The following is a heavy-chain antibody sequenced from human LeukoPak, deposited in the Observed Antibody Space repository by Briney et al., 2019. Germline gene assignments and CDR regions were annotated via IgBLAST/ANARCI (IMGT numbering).Heavy chain of an antibody. Sequence: ASVKVSCKASGYTFTSYGISWVRQAPGQGLEWMGWISAYNGNTNYAQKLQGRVTMTTDTSTSTAYMELRSLRSDDTAVYYCATSDRDILTGYYVFDYWGQGTLVTVSS. V-gene: IGHV1-18*01. CDR2: ISAYNGNT. CDR3: ATSDRDILTGYYVFDY. CDR1: GYTFTSYG. D-gene: IGHD3-9*01. J-gene: IGHJ4*02.